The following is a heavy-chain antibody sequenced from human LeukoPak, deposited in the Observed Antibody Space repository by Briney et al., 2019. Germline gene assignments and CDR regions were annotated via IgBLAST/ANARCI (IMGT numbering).Heavy chain of an antibody. J-gene: IGHJ4*02. D-gene: IGHD6-13*01. CDR3: ARWGGNSEYYFDH. CDR2: ISSSGSTI. CDR1: GFTFSDYY. Sequence: GGSLRLSCAASGFTFSDYYMSWIRQAPGKGLEWVSYISSSGSTIYYADSVKGRFTISKDDSKSTLFLQMNSLRAEDTAVYYCARWGGNSEYYFDHWGQGTLVTVSS. V-gene: IGHV3-11*04.